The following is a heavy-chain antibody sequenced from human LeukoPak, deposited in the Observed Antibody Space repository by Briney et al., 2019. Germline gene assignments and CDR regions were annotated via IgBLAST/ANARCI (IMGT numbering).Heavy chain of an antibody. CDR3: AKGYSSGWYFCDY. J-gene: IGHJ4*02. D-gene: IGHD6-19*01. CDR1: GFTFSSYA. CDR2: ISGSGGST. Sequence: PGGSLRLSCAASGFTFSSYAMSWVRQAPGKGLEWVSAISGSGGSTYYADSVKGRFAISRDNSKNTLYLQMNSLRAEDTAVYYCAKGYSSGWYFCDYWGQGTLVTVSS. V-gene: IGHV3-23*01.